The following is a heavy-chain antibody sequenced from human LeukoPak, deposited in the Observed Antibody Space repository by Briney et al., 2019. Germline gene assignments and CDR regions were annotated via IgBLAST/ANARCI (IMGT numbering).Heavy chain of an antibody. Sequence: PSETLSLTCAVYGGSFSGYYWSWIRQPPGKGLEWIGEINHSGSTNYNPSLKSRVTISVDTSKNQFSLKLSSVTAADTAVYYCARGRGQWGGYRDYWGQGTLVTVSS. CDR2: INHSGST. V-gene: IGHV4-34*01. CDR3: ARGRGQWGGYRDY. J-gene: IGHJ4*02. D-gene: IGHD3-16*02. CDR1: GGSFSGYY.